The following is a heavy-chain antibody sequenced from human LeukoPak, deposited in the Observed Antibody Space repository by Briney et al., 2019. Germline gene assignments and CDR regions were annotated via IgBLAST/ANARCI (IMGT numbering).Heavy chain of an antibody. D-gene: IGHD6-13*01. CDR2: ISSNGGST. Sequence: PGGSLRLXCAASGFTFSSYAVHWVRQAPGKGLEYVSAISSNGGSTYYANSVKGRFTISRDNSKNTLYLQMGSLRAEDMAVYYCARDGGIAAAGTFDYWGQGTLVTVSS. J-gene: IGHJ4*02. CDR3: ARDGGIAAAGTFDY. V-gene: IGHV3-64*01. CDR1: GFTFSSYA.